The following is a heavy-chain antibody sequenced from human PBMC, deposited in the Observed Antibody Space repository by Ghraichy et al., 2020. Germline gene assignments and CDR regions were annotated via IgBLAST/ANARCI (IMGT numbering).Heavy chain of an antibody. CDR2: ITPISATP. V-gene: IGHV1-69*06. CDR3: ASRKIAIAGTNYYYYGMDV. Sequence: SVKVACKVSGGSFSSYAVSWVRQAPGQGLEWMGGITPISATPNYAQNFQGRVTIIADTSTSTAYMELSSLRSEDTAVYYCASRKIAIAGTNYYYYGMDVWGQGTMITVSS. J-gene: IGHJ6*02. D-gene: IGHD6-13*01. CDR1: GGSFSSYA.